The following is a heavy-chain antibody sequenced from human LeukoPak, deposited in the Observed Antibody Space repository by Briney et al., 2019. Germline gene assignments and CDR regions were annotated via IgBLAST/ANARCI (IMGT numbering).Heavy chain of an antibody. Sequence: SETLSLTYTVFGGSISSYYWSWIRQPAGKGLEWIGRIYASGSTNYNPSLKSRVTMSVDTSKNQFSLKLASVTAADTAIYYCAKGAGGFSYYNWFDPWGQGTLVTVSS. CDR1: GGSISSYY. CDR2: IYASGST. V-gene: IGHV4-4*07. CDR3: AKGAGGFSYYNWFDP. J-gene: IGHJ5*02. D-gene: IGHD5-18*01.